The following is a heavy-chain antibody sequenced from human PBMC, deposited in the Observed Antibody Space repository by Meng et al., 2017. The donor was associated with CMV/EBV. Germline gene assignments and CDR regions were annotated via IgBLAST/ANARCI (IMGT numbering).Heavy chain of an antibody. CDR3: ARVGYSSSPQWLTSNDQYYFDY. CDR1: GGTFSSYA. D-gene: IGHD6-13*01. CDR2: IIPIFGTA. Sequence: SVKVSCKASGGTFSSYAISWVRQAPGQGLEWMGGIIPIFGTANYAQKFQGRVTITTDESTSTAYMELSNLRSEDTAVYYCARVGYSSSPQWLTSNDQYYFDYWGQGTLVTVSS. V-gene: IGHV1-69*05. J-gene: IGHJ4*02.